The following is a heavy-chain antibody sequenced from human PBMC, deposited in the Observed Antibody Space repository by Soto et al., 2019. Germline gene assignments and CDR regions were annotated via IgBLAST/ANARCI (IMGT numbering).Heavy chain of an antibody. CDR3: ARARTTYYYVYFDY. CDR2: INPNSGGT. Sequence: ASVKVSCKASGYTFTGYYMHWVRPAPGQGLEWMGWINPNSGGTNYAQKFQGWVTMTRDTSISTAYMELSRLRSDDTAVYYCARARTTYYYVYFDYWGQGTLVTVSS. D-gene: IGHD3-10*02. J-gene: IGHJ4*02. V-gene: IGHV1-2*04. CDR1: GYTFTGYY.